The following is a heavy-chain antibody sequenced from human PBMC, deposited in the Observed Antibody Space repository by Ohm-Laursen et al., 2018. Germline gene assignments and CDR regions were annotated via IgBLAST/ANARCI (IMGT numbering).Heavy chain of an antibody. D-gene: IGHD3-22*01. CDR2: ISWNSGSI. J-gene: IGHJ3*02. CDR3: AKGDDSSGSNYADAFDI. V-gene: IGHV3-9*01. CDR1: GFTFDDYA. Sequence: SLRLSCSASGFTFDDYAMHWVRQAPGKGLEWVSGISWNSGSIGYADSVKGRFTISRDNAKNSLYLQMNSLRAEDTALYYCAKGDDSSGSNYADAFDIWGQGTMVTVSS.